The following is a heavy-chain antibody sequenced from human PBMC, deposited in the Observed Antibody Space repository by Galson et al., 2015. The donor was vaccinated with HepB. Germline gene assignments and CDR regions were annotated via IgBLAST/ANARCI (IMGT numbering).Heavy chain of an antibody. CDR1: GGTFSSYA. D-gene: IGHD4-17*01. V-gene: IGHV1-69*13. CDR3: ARAYGNYGDYYGEYSPYYFQH. CDR2: IIPIFGIA. Sequence: SVKVSCKASGGTFSSYAISWVRQAPGQGLEWMGGIIPIFGIANYAQKFQGRVTITADESTSTAYMELSSLRSEDTAVYYCARAYGNYGDYYGEYSPYYFQHWGQGTLVTVSS. J-gene: IGHJ1*01.